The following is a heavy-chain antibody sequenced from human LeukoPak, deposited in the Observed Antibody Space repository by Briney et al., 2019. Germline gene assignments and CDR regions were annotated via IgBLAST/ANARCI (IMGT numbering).Heavy chain of an antibody. CDR1: GGSISSGDYY. Sequence: SETLSLTCTVSGGSISSGDYYWSWIRQPPGKGLEWIGYIYYSGSTYYIPSLKSRVTISVDTSKNQFSLKLSSVTAADTAVYYCASYDILTGYWVDYWGQGTLVTVSS. CDR2: IYYSGST. CDR3: ASYDILTGYWVDY. D-gene: IGHD3-9*01. J-gene: IGHJ4*02. V-gene: IGHV4-30-4*01.